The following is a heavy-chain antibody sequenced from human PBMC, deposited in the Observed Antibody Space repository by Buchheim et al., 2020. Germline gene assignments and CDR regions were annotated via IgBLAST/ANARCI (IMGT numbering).Heavy chain of an antibody. Sequence: EVQLVESGGGLVQSGGSLRLSCAASGFTFSSYSMNWVRQAPGKGLEWVSYISSSSTIYYADSVKGRFTISRDNAKNSMYLQMNSLRAEDTAVYYCARDRRKQQLGFDYWGQGTL. CDR1: GFTFSSYS. D-gene: IGHD6-13*01. J-gene: IGHJ4*02. V-gene: IGHV3-48*01. CDR3: ARDRRKQQLGFDY. CDR2: ISSSSTI.